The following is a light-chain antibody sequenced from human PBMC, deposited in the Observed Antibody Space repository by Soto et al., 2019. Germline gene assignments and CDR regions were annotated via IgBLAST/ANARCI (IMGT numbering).Light chain of an antibody. V-gene: IGKV1-33*01. CDR3: QQYDDLPSLLT. Sequence: DILMTQSPSSLSASVGDRVTITCHASQDISNYLNWYQQKPGKAPQLLIYDASNLQTGVPSRFSGSGSGTEFTFTISSLQPEDVATYYCQQYDDLPSLLTVGPGTKVDIK. CDR1: QDISNY. J-gene: IGKJ3*01. CDR2: DAS.